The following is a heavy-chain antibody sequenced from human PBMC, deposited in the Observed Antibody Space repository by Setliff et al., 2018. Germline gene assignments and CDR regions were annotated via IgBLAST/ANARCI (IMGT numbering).Heavy chain of an antibody. D-gene: IGHD3-3*01. V-gene: IGHV1-2*04. Sequence: ASVKVSCKASGYTFTGYYMHWVRQAPGQGLEWMGWINPNSGGTNYAQKFQGWVTMTRDTSISTAYMELSRLRSDDTAVYYCARGPRITIFGVVSLSLYGMDVRGQGTTGTVS. J-gene: IGHJ6*02. CDR1: GYTFTGYY. CDR2: INPNSGGT. CDR3: ARGPRITIFGVVSLSLYGMDV.